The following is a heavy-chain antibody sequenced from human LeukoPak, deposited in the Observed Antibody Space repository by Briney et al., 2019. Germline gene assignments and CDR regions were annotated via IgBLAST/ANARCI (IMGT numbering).Heavy chain of an antibody. CDR2: ISSDSDTI. Sequence: GGSLILSCAASGFPFSTYSMNWVRQAPGKGLEWVSYISSDSDTIYYADSVKGRFTISRDNAKNSLYLQMNSLRDKDTAVYYCLGYFDYWGQGTLVTVSS. CDR1: GFPFSTYS. J-gene: IGHJ4*02. CDR3: LGYFDY. V-gene: IGHV3-48*02.